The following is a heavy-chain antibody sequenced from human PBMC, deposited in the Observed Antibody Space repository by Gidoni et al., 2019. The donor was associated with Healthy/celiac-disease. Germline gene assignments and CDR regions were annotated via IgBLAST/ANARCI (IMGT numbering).Heavy chain of an antibody. Sequence: QFQLVQSGAEVKKPGSSVMVSCTASVGTFCRYTISWVRQAPGQGLEWRGRIIPILGIANYAQKFQGRVTITADKSTSTAYMELSSLRSEDTAVYYCARDLSVVVAATLLNWFDPWGQGTLVTVSS. D-gene: IGHD2-15*01. V-gene: IGHV1-69*08. J-gene: IGHJ5*02. CDR2: IIPILGIA. CDR3: ARDLSVVVAATLLNWFDP. CDR1: VGTFCRYT.